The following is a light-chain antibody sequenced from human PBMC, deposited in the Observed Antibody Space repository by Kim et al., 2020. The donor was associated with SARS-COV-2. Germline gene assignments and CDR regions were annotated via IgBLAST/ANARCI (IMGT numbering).Light chain of an antibody. CDR2: DDS. Sequence: GDSVTITCRASQTIRIWLAWYQQKPGKAPSLLISDDSILESGVPSRFSGSGSGTEFTLTISSLQPDDFATYYCQEYKSDSLTFGQGTKVDIK. CDR1: QTIRIW. V-gene: IGKV1-5*01. J-gene: IGKJ1*01. CDR3: QEYKSDSLT.